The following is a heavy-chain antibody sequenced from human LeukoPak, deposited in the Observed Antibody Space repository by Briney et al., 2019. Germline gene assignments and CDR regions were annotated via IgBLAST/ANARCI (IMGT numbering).Heavy chain of an antibody. J-gene: IGHJ4*02. CDR1: GFTFSSYA. CDR3: ARIAVAGEIDY. V-gene: IGHV3-30-3*01. D-gene: IGHD6-19*01. CDR2: ISYDGSNK. Sequence: GGSLRLPCAASGFTFSSYAMHWVRQAPGKGLEWVAVISYDGSNKYYADSVKGRFTISRDNSKNTLYLQMNSLRAEDTAVYYCARIAVAGEIDYWGQGTLVTVSS.